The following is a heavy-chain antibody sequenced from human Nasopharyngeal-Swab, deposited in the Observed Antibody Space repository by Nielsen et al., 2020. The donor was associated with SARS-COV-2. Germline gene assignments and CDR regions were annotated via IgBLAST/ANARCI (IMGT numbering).Heavy chain of an antibody. D-gene: IGHD6-13*01. V-gene: IGHV3-7*01. CDR1: GFTFSSYW. CDR3: ARGTWYSSSGASYYYYYGMDV. CDR2: IKQDGSDQ. J-gene: IGHJ6*02. Sequence: GGSLRLSCAASGFTFSSYWMSWVRQAPGKWLEWVANIKQDGSDQYYVDSVKGRFTISRDNAKNSLYLQMNSLRAEDTAVYYCARGTWYSSSGASYYYYYGMDVWGQGTTVTVSS.